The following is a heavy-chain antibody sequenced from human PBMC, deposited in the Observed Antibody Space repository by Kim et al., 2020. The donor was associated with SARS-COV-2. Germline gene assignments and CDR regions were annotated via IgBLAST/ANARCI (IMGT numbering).Heavy chain of an antibody. J-gene: IGHJ6*02. D-gene: IGHD3-22*01. CDR3: ARVPNPPDTFLYDSSEHGGMDV. V-gene: IGHV4-31*03. CDR1: GGSISSGGYY. CDR2: IYYSGST. Sequence: SETLSLTCTVSGGSISSGGYYWSWIRQHPGKGLEWIGYIYYSGSTYYNPSLKSRVTISVDTSKNQFSLKLSSVTAADTAVYYCARVPNPPDTFLYDSSEHGGMDVWGQGTTVTVSS.